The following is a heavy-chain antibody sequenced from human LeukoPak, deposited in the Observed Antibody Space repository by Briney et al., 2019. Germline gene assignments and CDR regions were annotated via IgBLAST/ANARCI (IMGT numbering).Heavy chain of an antibody. J-gene: IGHJ5*02. CDR2: IYTSGST. V-gene: IGHV4-61*02. Sequence: PSQTLSLTCTVSGGSISSGSYYGRWIRQPAGKGLEWIGRIYTSGSTNYNPSLKSRVTISVDKSKNQFSLKLSSVTAADTAVYYCARDQMRDGERRNWFDPWGQGTLVTVSS. D-gene: IGHD4-17*01. CDR3: ARDQMRDGERRNWFDP. CDR1: GGSISSGSYY.